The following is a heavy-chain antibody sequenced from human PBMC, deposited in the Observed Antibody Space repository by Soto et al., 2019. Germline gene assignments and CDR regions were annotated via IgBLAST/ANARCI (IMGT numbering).Heavy chain of an antibody. J-gene: IGHJ3*01. Sequence: QVQLQESGPGLVKPSQILSLTCTVSGGSISSGDYYWSWIRQPPGKGLEWIGYIYYSGSTYYNPSLNSRLTISVDKSKNQFSLKLSSVTAADTALYYCAREGTNDGSGYYGRAFDVWGQGTMVTVSS. CDR2: IYYSGST. CDR3: AREGTNDGSGYYGRAFDV. D-gene: IGHD3-22*01. CDR1: GGSISSGDYY. V-gene: IGHV4-30-4*01.